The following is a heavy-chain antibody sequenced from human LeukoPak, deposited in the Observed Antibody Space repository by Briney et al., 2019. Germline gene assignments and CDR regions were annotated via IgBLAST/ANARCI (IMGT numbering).Heavy chain of an antibody. J-gene: IGHJ4*02. CDR3: ARDGGNCGNCHY. Sequence: GGSLRLSCAASGFSFSNYWMSWVRQAPGRGLEWVATIKRDGSEKYYVDSVKGRFTISRDNAKNSMYLQMNSLRVEDTAVYYCARDGGNCGNCHYWGQGTLVTVSS. D-gene: IGHD4-23*01. CDR1: GFSFSNYW. V-gene: IGHV3-7*03. CDR2: IKRDGSEK.